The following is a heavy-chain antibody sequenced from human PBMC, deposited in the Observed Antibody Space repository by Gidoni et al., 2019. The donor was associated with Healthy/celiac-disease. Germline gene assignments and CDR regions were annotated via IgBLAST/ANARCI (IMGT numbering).Heavy chain of an antibody. J-gene: IGHJ6*03. D-gene: IGHD2-21*02. CDR2: ISYDGSNK. CDR1: GFTFSSYA. Sequence: QVQLVESGGGVVQPGRSRRLSCAASGFTFSSYAMHWVRQAPGKGLEWVAFISYDGSNKYYADSVKGRFTISRDNSKNTLYLQMNSLRAEDTAVYYCARDKVTTAYYYYYYYMDVWGKGTTVTVSS. V-gene: IGHV3-30*04. CDR3: ARDKVTTAYYYYYYYMDV.